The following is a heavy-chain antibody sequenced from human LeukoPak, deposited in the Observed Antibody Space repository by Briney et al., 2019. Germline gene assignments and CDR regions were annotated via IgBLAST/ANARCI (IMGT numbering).Heavy chain of an antibody. CDR2: ISDHGSIT. J-gene: IGHJ4*02. D-gene: IGHD2-15*01. CDR3: ARDLSGYSDY. CDR1: GFTLSNYW. V-gene: IGHV3-74*01. Sequence: GGSLRLSCAASGFTLSNYWMHWVRQAPGKGLVWVSRISDHGSITNFADSVKGRFSISRDTAKNTLYLEMNSLRVEDTAVYYCARDLSGYSDYWGQGALVTAPS.